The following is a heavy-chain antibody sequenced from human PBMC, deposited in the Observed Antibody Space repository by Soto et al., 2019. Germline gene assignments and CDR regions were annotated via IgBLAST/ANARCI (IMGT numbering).Heavy chain of an antibody. V-gene: IGHV4-31*03. Sequence: QVQLQESGPGLVKPSQTLSLTCTVSGDSIGTGGYYWDWIRQHPGKGPEWIGYIHYSGNTYYNPSLKTRRTISLDTSKNQFSLHLSSVTAADTAVYYCATNHDDISGRTPLLLDSWGQGTLVTVSS. D-gene: IGHD3-22*01. CDR3: ATNHDDISGRTPLLLDS. CDR2: IHYSGNT. J-gene: IGHJ4*02. CDR1: GDSIGTGGYY.